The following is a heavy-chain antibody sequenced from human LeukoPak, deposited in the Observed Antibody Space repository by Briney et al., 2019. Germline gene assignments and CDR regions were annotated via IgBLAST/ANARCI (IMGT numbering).Heavy chain of an antibody. V-gene: IGHV4-59*01. D-gene: IGHD1-1*01. Sequence: PSETLSLTCTVSGGSISSYYWSWLRQPPGKGLEWIGYIYYSGSTNYNPSLKSRVTISVDTSKNQFSLKLSPVTAADTAVYYCARAGQQERPPPLIGYYYMDVWGKGTTVTVSS. CDR1: GGSISSYY. CDR3: ARAGQQERPPPLIGYYYMDV. CDR2: IYYSGST. J-gene: IGHJ6*03.